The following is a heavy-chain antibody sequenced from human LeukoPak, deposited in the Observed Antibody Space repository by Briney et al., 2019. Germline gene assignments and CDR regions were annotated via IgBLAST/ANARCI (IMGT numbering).Heavy chain of an antibody. J-gene: IGHJ4*02. V-gene: IGHV3-20*04. CDR2: INWNGGST. Sequence: PGGSLTLSWAASGFTFYDYGLSWVRQAPGKGLEWVSGINWNGGSTGYADSVKGRFTISRDNAKNSLFLQMNSLRAEDTAFYYCARDGHLATTGRTLDCWGQGPLVTVSS. CDR3: ARDGHLATTGRTLDC. CDR1: GFTFYDYG. D-gene: IGHD1-1*01.